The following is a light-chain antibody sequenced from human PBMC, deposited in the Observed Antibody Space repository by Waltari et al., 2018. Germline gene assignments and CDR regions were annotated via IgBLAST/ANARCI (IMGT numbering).Light chain of an antibody. CDR2: ETS. V-gene: IGKV1-39*01. CDR1: QSISYY. Sequence: DIQMTQSPSSLSASVGDRVTITCRPSQSISYYLNWYQQKPGKAPNRLIYETSNLQSGVTSRFSGSGSGTDFSLTISNLQPEDFVTYYCQQSFRTPLTFGGGTKVEIK. J-gene: IGKJ4*01. CDR3: QQSFRTPLT.